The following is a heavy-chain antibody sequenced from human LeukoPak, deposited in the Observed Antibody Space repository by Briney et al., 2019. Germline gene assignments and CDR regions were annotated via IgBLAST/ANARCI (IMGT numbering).Heavy chain of an antibody. CDR3: ARTTPEGYYYGMDV. CDR2: INPNSGGT. Sequence: GXSVKVSCKASGYTFTGYYMHWVRQAPGQGLEWMGWINPNSGGTNYAQKFQGRVTMTRDTSISTAYMELSRLRSDDTAVYYCARTTPEGYYYGMDVWGQGTTVTVSS. CDR1: GYTFTGYY. D-gene: IGHD2-15*01. V-gene: IGHV1-2*02. J-gene: IGHJ6*02.